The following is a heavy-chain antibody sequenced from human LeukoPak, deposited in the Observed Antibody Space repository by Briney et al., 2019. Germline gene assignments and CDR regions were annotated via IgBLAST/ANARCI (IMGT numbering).Heavy chain of an antibody. V-gene: IGHV3-33*01. J-gene: IGHJ2*01. CDR1: GFTFSSYG. D-gene: IGHD3-10*01. CDR2: IWYDGSNK. Sequence: GGSLRLSCAASGFTFSSYGMHWVRQAPGKGLEWVAVIWYDGSNKYYADSVKGRFTISRDNSKNTLYLQMNSLRAEDTAVYYCARASGEVRGVIMNPYWYFDLWGRGTLVTVSS. CDR3: ARASGEVRGVIMNPYWYFDL.